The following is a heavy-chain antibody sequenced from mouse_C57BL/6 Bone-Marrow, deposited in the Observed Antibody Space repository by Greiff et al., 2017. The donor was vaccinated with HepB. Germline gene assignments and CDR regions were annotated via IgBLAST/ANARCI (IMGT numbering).Heavy chain of an antibody. J-gene: IGHJ4*01. D-gene: IGHD4-1*01. CDR3: VRQDWSYAMDY. Sequence: EVMLVESGGGLVQPKGSLKLSCAASGFSFNTYAMNWVRQAPGKGLEWVARIRSKSNNYATYYADSVKDRFTISRDDSESMLYLQMNNLKTEDTAMYYCVRQDWSYAMDYWGQGTSVTVSS. CDR2: IRSKSNNYAT. V-gene: IGHV10-1*01. CDR1: GFSFNTYA.